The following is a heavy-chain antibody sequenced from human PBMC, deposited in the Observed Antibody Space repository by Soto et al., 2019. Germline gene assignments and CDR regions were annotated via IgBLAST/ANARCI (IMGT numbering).Heavy chain of an antibody. J-gene: IGHJ4*02. CDR1: GYTFTGYY. D-gene: IGHD3-10*01. CDR2: INPNSGGT. Sequence: ASVKVSCKASGYTFTGYYMHWVRQAPGQGLEWMGWINPNSGGTNYAQKFQGWVTMTRDTSISTAYMELSRLRSDDTAVYYCAREPGGPKGAYFDYWGQGTLVTVSS. V-gene: IGHV1-2*04. CDR3: AREPGGPKGAYFDY.